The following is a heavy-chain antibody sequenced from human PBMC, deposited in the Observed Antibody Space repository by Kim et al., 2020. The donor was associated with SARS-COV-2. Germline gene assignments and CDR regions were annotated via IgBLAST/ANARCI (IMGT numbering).Heavy chain of an antibody. Sequence: GGSLRLSCAASGFTFDDYGMSWVRQAPGKGLEWVSGINWNGGSTGYADSVKGRFTISRDNAKNSLYLQMNSLRAEDTALYHCARANYYYDSRGRVLYYFDYWGQGTLVTVSS. D-gene: IGHD3-22*01. CDR1: GFTFDDYG. CDR3: ARANYYYDSRGRVLYYFDY. CDR2: INWNGGST. V-gene: IGHV3-20*01. J-gene: IGHJ4*02.